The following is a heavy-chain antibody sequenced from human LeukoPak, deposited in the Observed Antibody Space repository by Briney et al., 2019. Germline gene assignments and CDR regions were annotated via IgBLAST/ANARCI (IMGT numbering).Heavy chain of an antibody. J-gene: IGHJ4*02. CDR3: ARRAGGYCSGGSCYGSGYVDY. CDR1: GGTFSSYA. CDR2: IIPIFGTA. V-gene: IGHV1-69*06. Sequence: SVKVSCKASGGTFSSYAISWVRQAPGQGLEWMGGIIPIFGTANYAQKFQGRVTITADKSTSTAYMELSSLRAEDTAVYYCARRAGGYCSGGSCYGSGYVDYWGQGTLVTVSS. D-gene: IGHD2-15*01.